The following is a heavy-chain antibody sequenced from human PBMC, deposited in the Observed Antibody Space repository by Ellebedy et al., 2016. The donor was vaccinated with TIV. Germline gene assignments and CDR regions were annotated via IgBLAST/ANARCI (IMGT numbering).Heavy chain of an antibody. D-gene: IGHD2-21*01. J-gene: IGHJ4*02. V-gene: IGHV1-46*01. CDR1: RYTFINYY. Sequence: ASVKVSXKASRYTFINYYIHWVRQAPGQGLEWLGIINPSDGHTSYAKKIQGRVTMTRDTSTSTVYMALSSLSSEDTAVYFCARGNTLMVVGFDSWGQGTLVTVSS. CDR2: INPSDGHT. CDR3: ARGNTLMVVGFDS.